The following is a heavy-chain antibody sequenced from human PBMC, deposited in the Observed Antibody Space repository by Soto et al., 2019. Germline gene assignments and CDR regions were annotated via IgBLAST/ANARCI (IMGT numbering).Heavy chain of an antibody. V-gene: IGHV1-2*04. CDR3: ARDGTDPHYGSLSYYGLPAGYYMAV. Sequence: ASVKVSCKASGYTFTGYYMHWVRQAPGQGLEWMGWINPNSGGTNYAQKFQGWVTMTRDTSISTAYMELSRLRSDDTAVYYCARDGTDPHYGSLSYYGLPAGYYMAVWGQGTTVTVSS. D-gene: IGHD3-10*01. CDR2: INPNSGGT. CDR1: GYTFTGYY. J-gene: IGHJ6*03.